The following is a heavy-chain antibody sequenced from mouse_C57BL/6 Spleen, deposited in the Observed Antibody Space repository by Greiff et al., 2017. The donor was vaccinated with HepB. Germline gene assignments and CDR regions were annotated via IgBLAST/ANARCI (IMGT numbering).Heavy chain of an antibody. Sequence: EVQLQQSGAELVRPGASVKLSCTASGFNIKDYYMHWVKQRPEQGLEWIGRIDPEDGDTEYAPKFQGKATMTAATSSNTAYLQLSSLTYEDTAVYYCTDCLSYAMDYWGQGTSVTVSS. V-gene: IGHV14-1*01. D-gene: IGHD6-1*01. CDR3: TDCLSYAMDY. CDR1: GFNIKDYY. CDR2: IDPEDGDT. J-gene: IGHJ4*01.